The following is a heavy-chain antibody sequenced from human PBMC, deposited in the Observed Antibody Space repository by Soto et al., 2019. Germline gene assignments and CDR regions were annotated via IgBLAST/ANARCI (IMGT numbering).Heavy chain of an antibody. CDR1: GGSISSYY. Sequence: PSETLSLTCTVSGGSISSYYWSWIRQPPGKGLEWIGYIYYSGSTNYNPSLKSRVTISVDTSKNQLSLKLRSVTAADTAVYYCARYSSSWSYFDYWGQGTLVTVS. D-gene: IGHD6-13*01. CDR2: IYYSGST. V-gene: IGHV4-59*01. J-gene: IGHJ4*02. CDR3: ARYSSSWSYFDY.